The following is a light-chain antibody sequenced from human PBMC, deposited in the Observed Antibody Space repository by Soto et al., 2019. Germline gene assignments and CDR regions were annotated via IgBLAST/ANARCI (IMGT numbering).Light chain of an antibody. CDR2: SNN. CDR3: AVWDDSLNAYVV. J-gene: IGLJ2*01. Sequence: QSVLTQPPSASGTPGQRVTISCSGSSSNIGSNTVNWYQQLPGTAPKLLIYSNNQRPSGVPDRFSGSKSGTSASLAISGLQSEDEADYYCAVWDDSLNAYVVFGGGTKVTVL. V-gene: IGLV1-44*01. CDR1: SSNIGSNT.